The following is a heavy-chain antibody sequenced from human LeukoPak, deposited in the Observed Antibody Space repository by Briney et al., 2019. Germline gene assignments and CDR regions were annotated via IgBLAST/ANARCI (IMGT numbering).Heavy chain of an antibody. CDR3: AKVGNYDFWSGPFDY. D-gene: IGHD3-3*01. J-gene: IGHJ4*02. Sequence: GSLRLSCAASGFTFSSYAMSWVRQAPGKGLEWVSAISGSGGSTYYADSVKGRFTISRDNSKNTLYLQMNSLRAEDTAVYYCAKVGNYDFWSGPFDYWGQGTLVTVSS. CDR2: ISGSGGST. V-gene: IGHV3-23*01. CDR1: GFTFSSYA.